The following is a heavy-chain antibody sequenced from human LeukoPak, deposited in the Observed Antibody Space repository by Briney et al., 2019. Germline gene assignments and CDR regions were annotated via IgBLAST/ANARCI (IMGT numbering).Heavy chain of an antibody. CDR2: INPSDGDT. Sequence: ASVKVSCKASGYTFTSYYMHWLRQAPGQGLECMGIINPSDGDTNYAQRFQGRVTMTRDTSTSTVYMELSSLRSEDTAVYYCARGGYNSKFDNWGQGTLVTVS. CDR3: ARGGYNSKFDN. D-gene: IGHD5-24*01. V-gene: IGHV1-46*01. J-gene: IGHJ4*02. CDR1: GYTFTSYY.